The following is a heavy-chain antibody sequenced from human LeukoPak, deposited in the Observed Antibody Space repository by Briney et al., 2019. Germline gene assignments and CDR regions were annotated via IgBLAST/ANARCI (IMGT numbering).Heavy chain of an antibody. J-gene: IGHJ4*02. CDR2: ISAYNGNT. V-gene: IGHV1-18*01. CDR3: ARDSSSSFDY. Sequence: GGSVKVSFQASGYPFTSYGISWVRPAPGQGLEWMGWISAYNGNTNYAQKLQGRVTMTTDTSTSTAYMELRSLRSDDTAVYYCARDSSSSFDYWGQGTLVTVSS. D-gene: IGHD6-13*01. CDR1: GYPFTSYG.